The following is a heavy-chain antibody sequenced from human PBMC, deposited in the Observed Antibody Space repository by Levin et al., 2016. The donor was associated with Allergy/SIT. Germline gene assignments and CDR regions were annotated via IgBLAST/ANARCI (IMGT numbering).Heavy chain of an antibody. D-gene: IGHD6-19*01. CDR3: ARSQWLARDLDY. J-gene: IGHJ4*02. CDR1: GFTFSSYS. V-gene: IGHV3-21*01. Sequence: GESLKISCAASGFTFSSYSMNWVRQAPGKGLEWVSSISSSSSYIYYADSVKGRFTISRDNAKNSLYLQMNSLRAEDTAVYYCARSQWLARDLDYWGQGTLVTVSS. CDR2: ISSSSSYI.